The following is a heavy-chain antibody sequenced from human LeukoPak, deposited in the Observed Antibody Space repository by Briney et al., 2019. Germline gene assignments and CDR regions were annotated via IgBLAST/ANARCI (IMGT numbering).Heavy chain of an antibody. D-gene: IGHD3-9*01. V-gene: IGHV3-21*01. CDR1: GFTFSSYS. CDR2: ISSSSSYI. Sequence: GGSLRLSCAASGFTFSSYSMNWVRQAPGKGLEWVSSISSSSSYIYYADSVKGRFTISRDNAKNSLYLQMNSLRAEDTAVYYCVTYYDILTGPLGRADYWGQGTLVTVSS. J-gene: IGHJ4*02. CDR3: VTYYDILTGPLGRADY.